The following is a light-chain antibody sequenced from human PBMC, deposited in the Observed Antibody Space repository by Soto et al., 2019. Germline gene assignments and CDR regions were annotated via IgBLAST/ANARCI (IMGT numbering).Light chain of an antibody. J-gene: IGLJ1*01. CDR1: SSDVGSYNY. V-gene: IGLV2-11*01. Sequence: QSALTQPRSVSGSPGQSVTISCTGSSSDVGSYNYVSWYQHHPGKAPKLMIYDVSKRPSGVPDRFSGSKSGNTASLTISGLQAEDEADYYFCAYVGRYTPYVFGTGTKLTVL. CDR3: CAYVGRYTPYV. CDR2: DVS.